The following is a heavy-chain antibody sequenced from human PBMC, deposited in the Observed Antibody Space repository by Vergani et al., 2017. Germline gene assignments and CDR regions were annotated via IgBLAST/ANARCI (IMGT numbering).Heavy chain of an antibody. CDR2: ISAYNGNT. V-gene: IGHV1-18*01. J-gene: IGHJ6*02. CDR1: GYTFTSYG. Sequence: QVQLVQSGAEVKKPGASVKVSCKASGYTFTSYGISWVRQAPGQGLEWMGWISAYNGNTNYAQKLQGRVTMTTDTSTSTAYMERRSLRSDDTAVYYGARDPGGGAIVATNYYYYGMDVWGQGTTVTVSS. CDR3: ARDPGGGAIVATNYYYYGMDV. D-gene: IGHD5-12*01.